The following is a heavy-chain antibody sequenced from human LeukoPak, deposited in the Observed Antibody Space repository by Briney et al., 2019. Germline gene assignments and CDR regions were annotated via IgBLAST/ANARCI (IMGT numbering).Heavy chain of an antibody. V-gene: IGHV4-4*07. D-gene: IGHD1-26*01. CDR1: GGSISSYY. J-gene: IGHJ3*02. CDR3: ARDSIVGAPNAFDI. Sequence: PSETLSLTCTVSGGSISSYYWSWIRQPAGKGLEWIGRIYTSGSTNYNPSLKSRVTMSVDTSKNQFSLKLSSVTAADTAVYYCARDSIVGAPNAFDIWGQGTMVTVSS. CDR2: IYTSGST.